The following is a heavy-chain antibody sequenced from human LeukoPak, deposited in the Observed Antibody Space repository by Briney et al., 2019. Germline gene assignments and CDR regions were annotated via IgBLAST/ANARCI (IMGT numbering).Heavy chain of an antibody. Sequence: SGPTLVNPTETLTLTCTFSGFSLGTSGMCVSWIRQPPGKALEWLARIDWDDDKYYSTSLKTRLTISKDTSKNQVVLTMTNMDPVDTATYYCARELYGSGSYYFDYWGQGTLVTVSS. J-gene: IGHJ4*02. CDR3: ARELYGSGSYYFDY. D-gene: IGHD3-10*01. V-gene: IGHV2-70*11. CDR2: IDWDDDK. CDR1: GFSLGTSGMC.